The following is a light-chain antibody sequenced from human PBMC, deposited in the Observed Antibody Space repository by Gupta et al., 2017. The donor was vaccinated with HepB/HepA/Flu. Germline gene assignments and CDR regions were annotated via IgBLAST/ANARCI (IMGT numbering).Light chain of an antibody. CDR3: QYYYSAPRN. CDR2: PAS. CDR1: QDISNY. Sequence: DIQMTQSPSSLSASVGDRVTITCRASQDISNYLVWYQQKPGRVPKVLLYPASTLRSGVPSRFSGSGSGTDFTLTISSLQPEDSATYYCQYYYSAPRNFGQGTNLEIK. V-gene: IGKV1-27*01. J-gene: IGKJ2*01.